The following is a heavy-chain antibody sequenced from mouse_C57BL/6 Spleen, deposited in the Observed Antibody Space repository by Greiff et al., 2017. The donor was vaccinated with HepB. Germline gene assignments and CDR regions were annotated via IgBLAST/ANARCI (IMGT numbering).Heavy chain of an antibody. CDR1: GYTFTDYN. V-gene: IGHV1-18*01. CDR3: ARTYGSPNWYFDV. D-gene: IGHD1-1*01. CDR2: INPNNGVT. Sequence: VQLQQSGPELVKPGASVKIPCKASGYTFTDYNMDWVKQSHGKSLEWIGDINPNNGVTLYNQKFKGKATLTVDKSSSTAYMELRSLTSEDTAVYYCARTYGSPNWYFDVWGTGTTVTVSS. J-gene: IGHJ1*03.